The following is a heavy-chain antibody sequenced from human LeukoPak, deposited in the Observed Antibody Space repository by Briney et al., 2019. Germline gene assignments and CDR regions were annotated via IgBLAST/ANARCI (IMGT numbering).Heavy chain of an antibody. D-gene: IGHD2-2*01. CDR2: IIPIFGTA. CDR1: EGTFSSYA. CDR3: ARGRQLLPPGVCWFDP. J-gene: IGHJ5*02. Sequence: SVKVSCKASEGTFSSYAISWVRQAPGQGLEWMGGIIPIFGTANCAQKFQGRVTITADESTSTAYMELSSLRSEDTAVYYCARGRQLLPPGVCWFDPWGQGTLVTVSS. V-gene: IGHV1-69*13.